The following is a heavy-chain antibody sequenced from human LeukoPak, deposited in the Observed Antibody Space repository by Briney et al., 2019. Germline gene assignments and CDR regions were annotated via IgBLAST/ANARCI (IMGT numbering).Heavy chain of an antibody. CDR2: ISSSGSSI. V-gene: IGHV3-48*03. CDR3: ARVYGGNSGVLAY. D-gene: IGHD4-23*01. Sequence: PGGSLRLSCAASGFTFSSYEMNWVRQAPGKGLEWVSYISSSGSSIFYADSVKGRFTISRDNAKNSLYLQMNSLRAEDTAVYYCARVYGGNSGVLAYWGQGTLVTVSS. CDR1: GFTFSSYE. J-gene: IGHJ4*02.